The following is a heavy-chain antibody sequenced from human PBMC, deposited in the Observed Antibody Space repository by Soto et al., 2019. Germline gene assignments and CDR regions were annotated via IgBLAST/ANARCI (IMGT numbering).Heavy chain of an antibody. CDR3: AYLPCSGGSCYWFSYSGMDV. CDR1: GFSLSTSGVG. Sequence: QITLKESGPPLVKPTQTLTLTCTFSGFSLSTSGVGVAWIRQPPGKALEGLAFFYWDDDKRYRPSLETRLTFTKDTSKSQVVLTMTNMDSVDTATYYCAYLPCSGGSCYWFSYSGMDVWGQGTKVTVSS. V-gene: IGHV2-5*02. D-gene: IGHD2-15*01. CDR2: FYWDDDK. J-gene: IGHJ6*02.